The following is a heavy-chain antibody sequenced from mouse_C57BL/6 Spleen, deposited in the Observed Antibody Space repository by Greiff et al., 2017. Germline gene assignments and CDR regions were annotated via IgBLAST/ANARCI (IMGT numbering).Heavy chain of an antibody. V-gene: IGHV5-4*03. CDR1: GFTFSSYA. Sequence: EVKLMESGGGLVKPGGSLKLSCAASGFTFSSYAMSWVRQTPEKRLEWVATISDCGSYTYYPDNVKGRFTISRDNAKNNLYLQMSHLKSEDTAMYYCARVDGYSFAYWGQGTLVTVSA. J-gene: IGHJ3*01. CDR2: ISDCGSYT. D-gene: IGHD2-3*01. CDR3: ARVDGYSFAY.